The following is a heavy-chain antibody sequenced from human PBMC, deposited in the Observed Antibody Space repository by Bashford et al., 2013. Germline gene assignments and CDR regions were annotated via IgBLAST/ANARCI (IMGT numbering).Heavy chain of an antibody. Sequence: ASVKGLPARASGYSFTTYDINWVRQATGQGLEWMGWMNPNSGNTGYAQKFQGRVTMTRDTSISTAYMELSSLTSEDTAVYYCARTVINTGWFDPGAREPPGHRLL. CDR1: GYSFTTYD. D-gene: IGHD2/OR15-2a*01. CDR3: ARTVINTGWFDP. J-gene: IGHJ5*02. CDR2: MNPNSGNT. V-gene: IGHV1-8*01.